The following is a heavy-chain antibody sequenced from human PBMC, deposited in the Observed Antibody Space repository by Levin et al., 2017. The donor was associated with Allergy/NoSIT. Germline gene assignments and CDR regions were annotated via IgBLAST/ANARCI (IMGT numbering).Heavy chain of an antibody. J-gene: IGHJ4*02. Sequence: GGSLRLSCAASGFTFSSYAMSWVRQAPGKGLEWVSAISGSGGSTYYADSVKGRFTISRDNSKNTLYLQMNSLRAEDTAVYYCAKDQGSIAARFGGSDYWGQGTLVTVSS. CDR3: AKDQGSIAARFGGSDY. CDR1: GFTFSSYA. D-gene: IGHD6-6*01. V-gene: IGHV3-23*01. CDR2: ISGSGGST.